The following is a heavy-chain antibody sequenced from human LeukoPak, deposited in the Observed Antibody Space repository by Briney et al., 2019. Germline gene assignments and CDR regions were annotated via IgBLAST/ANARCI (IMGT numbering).Heavy chain of an antibody. Sequence: RGESLKISCKGSGYSFTSYWIGWVRQMPGKGLEWMGIIYPGDSDTRYSPSFQGQVTISADKSISTAYLQWSSLKASDTAMYYCARQTVDYGGNNWFDPWGQGTLVTVSS. J-gene: IGHJ5*02. CDR2: IYPGDSDT. V-gene: IGHV5-51*01. CDR3: ARQTVDYGGNNWFDP. D-gene: IGHD4-23*01. CDR1: GYSFTSYW.